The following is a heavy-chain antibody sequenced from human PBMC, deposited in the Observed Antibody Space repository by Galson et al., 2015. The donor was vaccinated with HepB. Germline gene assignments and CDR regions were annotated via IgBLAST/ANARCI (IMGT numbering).Heavy chain of an antibody. CDR3: TTPADYGDYVPLYFDY. Sequence: SLRLSCAASGFTFSNAWMSWVRQAPGKGLEWVGRIKSKTDGGTTDYAAPVKGRFTISRDDSKNTLYLQMNSLKTEDTAVYYCTTPADYGDYVPLYFDYWGQGTLVTVSS. V-gene: IGHV3-15*01. J-gene: IGHJ4*02. D-gene: IGHD4-17*01. CDR2: IKSKTDGGTT. CDR1: GFTFSNAW.